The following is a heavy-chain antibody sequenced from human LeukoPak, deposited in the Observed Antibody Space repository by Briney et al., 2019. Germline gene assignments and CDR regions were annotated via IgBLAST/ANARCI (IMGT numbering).Heavy chain of an antibody. CDR2: IIPIFGTA. V-gene: IGHV1-69*05. CDR1: GGTFSSYA. J-gene: IGHJ5*02. D-gene: IGHD3-22*01. Sequence: SVKVSCKASGGTFSSYAISWVRQAPGQGLEWMGRIIPIFGTANYAQKFQGRVTITTDESTSTAYMELRSLRSDDTAVYYCARGDLYGSSGGDPWGQGTLVTVSS. CDR3: ARGDLYGSSGGDP.